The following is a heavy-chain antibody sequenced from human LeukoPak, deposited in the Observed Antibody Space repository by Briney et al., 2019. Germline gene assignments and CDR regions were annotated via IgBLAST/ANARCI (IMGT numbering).Heavy chain of an antibody. CDR3: AKMGGYCSGGSCYSWYFDY. Sequence: PGGSLRLSCAASGFTFSSYAVTWVRQAPGRGLEWVSVVSNSVDGGFTCYADSVKGRFTIYRDNSKNTLYLQMNNLRADDTAVYYCAKMGGYCSGGSCYSWYFDYWGQGTPVTVSS. CDR1: GFTFSSYA. V-gene: IGHV3-23*01. J-gene: IGHJ4*02. D-gene: IGHD2-15*01. CDR2: VSNSVDGGFT.